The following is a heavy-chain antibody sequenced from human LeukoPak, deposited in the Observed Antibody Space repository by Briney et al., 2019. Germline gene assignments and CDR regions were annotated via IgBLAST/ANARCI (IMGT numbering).Heavy chain of an antibody. CDR2: IASDTTYM. V-gene: IGHV3-21*06. Sequence: KPGGSLRLSCEASGFTFDTYTVNWVRQAPGKGLEWVSSIASDTTYMKYADSVKGRFTVSRGNAKNSVFLEMKSPRADDTAIYFCARDYYDSSASATFDYWGRGTLVTVSS. CDR3: ARDYYDSSASATFDY. J-gene: IGHJ4*02. D-gene: IGHD3-22*01. CDR1: GFTFDTYT.